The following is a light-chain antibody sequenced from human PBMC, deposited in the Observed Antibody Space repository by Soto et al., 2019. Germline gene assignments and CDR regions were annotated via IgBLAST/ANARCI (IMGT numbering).Light chain of an antibody. J-gene: IGLJ1*01. CDR3: SSYTSSSTLCV. CDR1: SSDVGGYNY. CDR2: DVS. Sequence: QSALTQPASVSGSPGQSITISCTGTSSDVGGYNYVSWYQQHPGKAPKLMIYDVSNRPSGVSNRFSGSKSGNTASLTIFGLQAEDEADYYCSSYTSSSTLCVFGTGTRSPS. V-gene: IGLV2-14*01.